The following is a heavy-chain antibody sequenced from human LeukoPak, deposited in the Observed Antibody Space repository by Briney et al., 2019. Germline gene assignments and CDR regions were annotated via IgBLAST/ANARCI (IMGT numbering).Heavy chain of an antibody. V-gene: IGHV4-31*03. CDR1: GGSISSGGYY. J-gene: IGHJ4*02. D-gene: IGHD6-6*01. CDR3: ARGSIAARPALDY. CDR2: IYYSGST. Sequence: SETLSLTCTVSGGSISSGGYYWSWIRQHPGKGLEWIGYIYYSGSTYYNPSLKGRVTISVDTSKNQFSLKLSSVTAADTAVYYCARGSIAARPALDYWGQGTLVAVSS.